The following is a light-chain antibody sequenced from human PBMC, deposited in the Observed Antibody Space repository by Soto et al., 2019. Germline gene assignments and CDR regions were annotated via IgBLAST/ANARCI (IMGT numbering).Light chain of an antibody. V-gene: IGKV3-15*01. CDR1: QSVSSN. CDR3: QQYNNWPPFT. Sequence: EIVMTQSPATLSVSPGERATLSCRASQSVSSNLAWYQQKPGQGPRLLIYGASTRVTGIPARFSGSGSGTDFTLTISSLQSEDFAVYYCQQYNNWPPFTFGPGTKVDIK. CDR2: GAS. J-gene: IGKJ3*01.